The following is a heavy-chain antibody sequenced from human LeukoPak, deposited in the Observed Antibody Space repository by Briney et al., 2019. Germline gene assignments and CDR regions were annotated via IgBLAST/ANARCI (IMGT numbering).Heavy chain of an antibody. J-gene: IGHJ5*02. CDR2: ICYSGST. CDR3: ASILTTFDFWSGANWFDP. Sequence: KPSETLSLTCTVSGGSISSSSYYWGWIRQPPGKGLEWIGSICYSGSTYYNPSLKSRVTISVDTSKNQFSLKLSSVTAADTAVYYCASILTTFDFWSGANWFDPWGQGTLVTVSS. D-gene: IGHD3-3*01. V-gene: IGHV4-39*01. CDR1: GGSISSSSYY.